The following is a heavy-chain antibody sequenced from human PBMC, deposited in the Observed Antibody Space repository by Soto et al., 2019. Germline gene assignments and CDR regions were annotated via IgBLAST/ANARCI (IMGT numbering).Heavy chain of an antibody. V-gene: IGHV5-51*01. J-gene: IGHJ3*02. CDR2: IYPGDSVT. Sequence: GESLKISCKGSGYSFTSYWIGWVRQMPGKGLEWMGIIYPGDSVTRYSPSFQGQVTISADKSISTAYLQWSSLKASDTAMYYCARRSVSAGRRSVTGKINAFDIWGQGTMVTVSS. CDR3: ARRSVSAGRRSVTGKINAFDI. CDR1: GYSFTSYW. D-gene: IGHD2-21*02.